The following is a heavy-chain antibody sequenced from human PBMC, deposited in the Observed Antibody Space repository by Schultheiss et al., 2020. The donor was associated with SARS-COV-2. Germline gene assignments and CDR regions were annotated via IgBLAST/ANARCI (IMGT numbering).Heavy chain of an antibody. D-gene: IGHD5-18*01. CDR3: ARDGYSYGTFGY. Sequence: SQTLSLTCTVSSYSISRGYYWGWIRQPPGKGLEWIGDIYHNGATYNNPSLKSRVTISVDRSKNQFSLKLSSVTAADTAVYYCARDGYSYGTFGYWGQGTLVTVSS. J-gene: IGHJ4*02. CDR1: SYSISRGYY. CDR2: IYHNGAT. V-gene: IGHV4-38-2*02.